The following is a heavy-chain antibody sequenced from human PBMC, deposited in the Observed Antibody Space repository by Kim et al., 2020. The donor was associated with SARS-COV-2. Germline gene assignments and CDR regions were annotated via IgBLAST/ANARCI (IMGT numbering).Heavy chain of an antibody. J-gene: IGHJ6*02. V-gene: IGHV4-59*01. D-gene: IGHD5-12*01. CDR3: ARVSNSGPYYYGMDV. CDR2: IFSGGST. Sequence: GLEWIGNIFSGGSTTYNPSLQRRVTISVDASKNQFSLNLSSVTAADTAVYYCARVSNSGPYYYGMDVWGQGTTVSVSS.